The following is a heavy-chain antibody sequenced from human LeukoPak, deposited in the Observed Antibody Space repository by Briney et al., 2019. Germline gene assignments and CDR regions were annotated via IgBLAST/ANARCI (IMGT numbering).Heavy chain of an antibody. V-gene: IGHV3-23*01. CDR2: ISGSGGST. CDR1: GFTFSSYA. D-gene: IGHD3-9*01. CDR3: AKGHILTGYYRRFFDY. J-gene: IGHJ4*02. Sequence: GGSLRLSCAASGFTFSSYAMSWVRQAPGKGLEWVSAISGSGGSTYYADSVKGRFTISRDNSKNTLYLQMNSLRAEDTAVYYCAKGHILTGYYRRFFDYWGQGNLVTVSS.